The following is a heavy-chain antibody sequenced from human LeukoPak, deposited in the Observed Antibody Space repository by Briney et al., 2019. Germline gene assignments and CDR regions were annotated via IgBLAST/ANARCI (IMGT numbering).Heavy chain of an antibody. CDR1: GFTFTSSA. CDR3: AAAIQNYDSSGFDWFDP. D-gene: IGHD3-22*01. Sequence: TSVKVSCKASGFTFTSSAMQWVRQARGQRLEWIGWIVVGSGNTNYAQKFQERVTITRDMSTSTAYMDLSSLRSEDTAVYYCAAAIQNYDSSGFDWFDPWGQGTLVTVSS. CDR2: IVVGSGNT. V-gene: IGHV1-58*02. J-gene: IGHJ5*02.